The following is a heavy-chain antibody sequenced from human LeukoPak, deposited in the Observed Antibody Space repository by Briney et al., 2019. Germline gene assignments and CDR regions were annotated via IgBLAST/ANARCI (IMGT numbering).Heavy chain of an antibody. CDR2: IRSKPYGGTT. V-gene: IGHV3-49*04. CDR3: TRRFRFGELYDY. CDR1: GFTFGDYA. D-gene: IGHD3-10*01. Sequence: TGRSLRLSCTASGFTFGDYAMSWVRQAPGKGLAWVGFIRSKPYGGTTEYAASVKGRFTISRDDSKSIAYLQMNSLKTDDTAVYYCTRRFRFGELYDYWGQGTLVTVSS. J-gene: IGHJ4*02.